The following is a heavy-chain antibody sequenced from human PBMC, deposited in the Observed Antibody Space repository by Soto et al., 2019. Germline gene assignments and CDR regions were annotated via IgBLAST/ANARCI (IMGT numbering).Heavy chain of an antibody. CDR2: IIPIFGTA. V-gene: IGHV1-69*13. Sequence: ASVKVSCKASGGTFSSYAISWVRQAPGQGLEWMGGIIPIFGTANYAQKFQGRVRITADESTSTAYMELSSLRSEDTAVYYCARNMVGILVLDDFWSGYHSSLDPWGQGTLVTVSS. D-gene: IGHD3-3*01. J-gene: IGHJ5*02. CDR3: ARNMVGILVLDDFWSGYHSSLDP. CDR1: GGTFSSYA.